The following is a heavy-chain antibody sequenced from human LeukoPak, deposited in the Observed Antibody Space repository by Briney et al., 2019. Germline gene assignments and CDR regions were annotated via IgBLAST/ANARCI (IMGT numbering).Heavy chain of an antibody. V-gene: IGHV3-33*01. CDR3: ARESSGYAFLW. Sequence: GRSLRLSCAASGFTFSSYGMHWVRQAPGQGLEWVAVIWYDGSNKYYADSVKGRFTISRDNSKNTLYLQMNSLGGEDTAVYYCARESSGYAFLWWGQGTLVTVSS. CDR2: IWYDGSNK. J-gene: IGHJ4*02. D-gene: IGHD5-12*01. CDR1: GFTFSSYG.